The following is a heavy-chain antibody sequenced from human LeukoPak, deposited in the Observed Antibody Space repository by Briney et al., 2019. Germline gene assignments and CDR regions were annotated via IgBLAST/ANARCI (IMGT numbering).Heavy chain of an antibody. Sequence: SETLSLTCTVSGGSMSSSSYYWGWIRQPPGKGLEWIGHIYYSGSTYYNPSLKSRVTISVDTSKNQFSLKLSSVTAADTAVYYCARVELETDYYYYMDVWGKGTTVTVSS. D-gene: IGHD1-1*01. V-gene: IGHV4-39*07. CDR2: IYYSGST. CDR3: ARVELETDYYYYMDV. J-gene: IGHJ6*03. CDR1: GGSMSSSSYY.